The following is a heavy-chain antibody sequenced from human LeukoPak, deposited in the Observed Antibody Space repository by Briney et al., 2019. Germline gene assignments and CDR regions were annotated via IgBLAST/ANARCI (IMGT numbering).Heavy chain of an antibody. J-gene: IGHJ4*02. CDR3: VRDESPYCGGACYSPFDY. Sequence: GGSLRLSCAASGFTFSSYSMNWVRQAPGKGLEWVSSISSSSSYIYYADSVKGRFTISRDNAKNSLYLQMNSLRDEDTAVYYCVRDESPYCGGACYSPFDYWGQGTLVTVSS. CDR1: GFTFSSYS. CDR2: ISSSSSYI. V-gene: IGHV3-21*01. D-gene: IGHD2-21*02.